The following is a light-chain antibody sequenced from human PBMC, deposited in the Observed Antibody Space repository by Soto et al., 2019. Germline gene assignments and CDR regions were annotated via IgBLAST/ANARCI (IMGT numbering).Light chain of an antibody. CDR2: GAS. CDR3: QHYNSYSEA. Sequence: DIVLNQSPCTLSLSPGERETLTCRASQSVSSNLAWYQQKPGQAPRLLIYGASSRATGIPDRFSGSGSGTDFTLTISSLQPDDFATYYCQHYNSYSEAFGQGTKVDI. CDR1: QSVSSN. V-gene: IGKV3-20*01. J-gene: IGKJ1*01.